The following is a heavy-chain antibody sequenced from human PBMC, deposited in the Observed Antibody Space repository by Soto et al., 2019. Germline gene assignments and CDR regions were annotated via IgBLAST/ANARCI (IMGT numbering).Heavy chain of an antibody. CDR1: GFTFSSYW. V-gene: IGHV3-7*01. CDR3: ARDNYDFWSGYYTSNYYYYMDV. Sequence: PGGSLRLSCAASGFTFSSYWMSWVRQAPGKGLEWVANIKQDGSEKYYVDSVKGRFTISRDNAKNSLYLQMNSLRAEDTAVYYCARDNYDFWSGYYTSNYYYYMDVWGKGTTVTVSS. CDR2: IKQDGSEK. D-gene: IGHD3-3*01. J-gene: IGHJ6*03.